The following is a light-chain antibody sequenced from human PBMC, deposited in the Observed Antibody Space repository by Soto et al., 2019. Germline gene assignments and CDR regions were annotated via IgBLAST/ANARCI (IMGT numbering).Light chain of an antibody. V-gene: IGKV4-1*01. CDR1: QSVLYSSTNKNF. Sequence: DIVMTQSPDSLAVSLGERATINCKSSQSVLYSSTNKNFLAWYQQKPGQPPKLLISWASTRESGVPDRFSGSGSGTDFTLTISSLQAEDVAVYYCHQYHSTPYTFGQGTKLGIK. CDR2: WAS. CDR3: HQYHSTPYT. J-gene: IGKJ2*01.